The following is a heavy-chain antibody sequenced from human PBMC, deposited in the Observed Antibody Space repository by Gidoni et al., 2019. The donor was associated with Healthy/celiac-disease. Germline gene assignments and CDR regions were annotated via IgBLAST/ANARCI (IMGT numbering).Heavy chain of an antibody. CDR2: ISYDGSNK. D-gene: IGHD6-19*01. J-gene: IGHJ6*02. V-gene: IGHV3-30*18. CDR3: AKWLSQLVDYYGMDV. CDR1: GSTFSSYG. Sequence: QVQLVESGGGVVQPGRSLRLSCEASGSTFSSYGMHWFRQAPGKGLEWVAVISYDGSNKYYADSVKGRFTISRDNSKNTLYLQMNSLRAEDTAVYYCAKWLSQLVDYYGMDVWGQGTTVTVSS.